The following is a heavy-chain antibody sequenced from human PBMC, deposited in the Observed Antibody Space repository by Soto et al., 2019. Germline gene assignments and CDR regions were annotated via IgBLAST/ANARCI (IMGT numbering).Heavy chain of an antibody. CDR2: IWYDGSNK. D-gene: IGHD2-2*02. J-gene: IGHJ4*02. V-gene: IGHV3-33*01. CDR1: GFTLSSYG. CDR3: SRDWGYCSSTICYTGPPSFDF. Sequence: GGSLRLSCAASGFTLSSYGMHWVRQAPGKGLEWVAVIWYDGSNKYYADSVKGRFTISRDNSKNTLYLQMNSLRAEDTSVYYCSRDWGYCSSTICYTGPPSFDFLRQGTLVTV.